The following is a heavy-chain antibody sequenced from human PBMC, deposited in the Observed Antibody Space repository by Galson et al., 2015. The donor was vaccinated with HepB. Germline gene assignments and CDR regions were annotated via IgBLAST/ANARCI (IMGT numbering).Heavy chain of an antibody. CDR1: GYTFTGYY. D-gene: IGHD1-26*01. Sequence: SVKVSCKASGYTFTGYYMHWVRQAPGQGLEWMGWINPNSGGTNYAQKFQGRVTMTRDTSISTAYIELSRLRSDDTAVYYCARVTVSSRWGGHGSSAYWGQGTLVTVSS. V-gene: IGHV1-2*02. CDR3: ARVTVSSRWGGHGSSAY. CDR2: INPNSGGT. J-gene: IGHJ4*02.